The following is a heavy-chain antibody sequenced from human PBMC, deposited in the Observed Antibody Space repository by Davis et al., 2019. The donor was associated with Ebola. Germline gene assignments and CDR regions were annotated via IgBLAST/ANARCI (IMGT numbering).Heavy chain of an antibody. V-gene: IGHV3-7*01. CDR1: GFTFSTYW. D-gene: IGHD6-13*01. J-gene: IGHJ4*02. CDR3: ARDTTVAGGGQNY. Sequence: GGSLRLSCAASGFTFSTYWMSWVRQAPGKGPEWGANIKEDGSDKYYVDSVKGRFTISRENAKNSLYLQMSSLRVEDTAVYYCARDTTVAGGGQNYWGQGTLVTVSS. CDR2: IKEDGSDK.